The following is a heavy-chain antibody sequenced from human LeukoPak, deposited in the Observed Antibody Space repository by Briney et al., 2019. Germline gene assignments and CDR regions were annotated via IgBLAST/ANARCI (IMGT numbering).Heavy chain of an antibody. CDR3: ARDWFGDYQTYN. CDR1: GYTFTTYD. J-gene: IGHJ4*02. V-gene: IGHV1-8*01. D-gene: IGHD4-17*01. CDR2: MNPNSGNT. Sequence: ASVKVSRKASGYTFTTYDINWVRQATGQGLEWMGWMNPNSGNTGYAQKFQGRVTMTRNTSISTAYMELSSLRSDDTAVYYCARDWFGDYQTYNWGQGTLVTVSS.